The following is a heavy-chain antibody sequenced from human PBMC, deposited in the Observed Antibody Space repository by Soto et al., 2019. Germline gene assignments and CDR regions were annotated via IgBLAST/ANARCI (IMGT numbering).Heavy chain of an antibody. CDR3: ARVYSSGWRYGMDV. Sequence: GASVKVSCKASGYTFTSYGISWVRQAPGQGLEWMGWISAYNGNTSYAQKLQGRVTMTTDTSTSTAYMELRSLRSDDTAVYYCARVYSSGWRYGMDVWGEGTTVTVSS. CDR2: ISAYNGNT. V-gene: IGHV1-18*01. CDR1: GYTFTSYG. D-gene: IGHD6-19*01. J-gene: IGHJ6*04.